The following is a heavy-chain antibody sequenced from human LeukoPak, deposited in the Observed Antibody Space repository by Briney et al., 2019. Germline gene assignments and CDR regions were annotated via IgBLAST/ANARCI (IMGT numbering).Heavy chain of an antibody. V-gene: IGHV3-30-3*01. J-gene: IGHJ4*02. D-gene: IGHD1-26*01. CDR2: ISYDGSNK. Sequence: GRSLRLSCAASGFTFSSYAMHWVRQAPGKGLEWVAVISYDGSNKYYADSVKGRFTISRDNSKNTLYLQMNSLRAEDTAVYYCASRAEWELLPYYWGQGTLVTVSS. CDR3: ASRAEWELLPYY. CDR1: GFTFSSYA.